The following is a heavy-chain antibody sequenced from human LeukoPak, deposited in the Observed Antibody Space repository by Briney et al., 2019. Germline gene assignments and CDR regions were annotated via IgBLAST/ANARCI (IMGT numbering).Heavy chain of an antibody. CDR2: IYHSGST. Sequence: SGTLSLTCAVSGGSISSSNWWSWVRQPPGKGLEWIGEIYHSGSTNYSPSLKSRVTISVDKSKNQFSLKLSSVTAADTAVYYCARDGDDYGDTNWFDPWGQGTLVTVSS. CDR1: GGSISSSNW. CDR3: ARDGDDYGDTNWFDP. V-gene: IGHV4-4*02. J-gene: IGHJ5*02. D-gene: IGHD4-17*01.